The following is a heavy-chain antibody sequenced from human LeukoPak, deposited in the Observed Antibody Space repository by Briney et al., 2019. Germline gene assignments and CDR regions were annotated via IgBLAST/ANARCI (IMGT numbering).Heavy chain of an antibody. V-gene: IGHV4-38-2*02. CDR3: ARLGKYNWNGDY. D-gene: IGHD1-1*01. CDR1: GYSISSGYY. CDR2: IYHSGST. J-gene: IGHJ4*02. Sequence: PSETLSLTCTVSGYSISSGYYWGWIRQPPGKGLEWIGSIYHSGSTYYNPSLKSRVTISADTSNTQFSLKLSSVTAADTAVYYCARLGKYNWNGDYWGQGTLVTVSS.